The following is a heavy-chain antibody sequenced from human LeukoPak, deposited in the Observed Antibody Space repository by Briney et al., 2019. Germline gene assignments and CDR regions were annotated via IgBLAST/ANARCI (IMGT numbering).Heavy chain of an antibody. J-gene: IGHJ4*02. CDR2: IYYSGST. V-gene: IGHV4-59*06. CDR1: GGSISSYY. D-gene: IGHD3-22*01. CDR3: ARDVRGGSYDSSGYYWDY. Sequence: PSETLSLTCTVSGGSISSYYWSWIRQHPGKGLEWIGYIYYSGSTYYNPSLKSRVTISVDSSKNQFSLKLSSVTAADTAVYYCARDVRGGSYDSSGYYWDYWGQGTLVTVSS.